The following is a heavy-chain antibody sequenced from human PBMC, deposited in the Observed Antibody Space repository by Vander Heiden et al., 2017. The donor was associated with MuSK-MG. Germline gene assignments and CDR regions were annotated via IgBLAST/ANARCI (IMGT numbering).Heavy chain of an antibody. D-gene: IGHD1-26*01. CDR2: IYHSGHT. Sequence: QVQLQESGPGLVKPSETLSLTCAVSGYSISSGYYWGWIRQPPGKGLEWIGSIYHSGHTYYNPSLKSRVTISLDTSKNQFSLKLNSVTAADTAIYYCARGGSYYTYFDYWGQGTLVTVSS. CDR1: GYSISSGYY. CDR3: ARGGSYYTYFDY. V-gene: IGHV4-38-2*01. J-gene: IGHJ4*02.